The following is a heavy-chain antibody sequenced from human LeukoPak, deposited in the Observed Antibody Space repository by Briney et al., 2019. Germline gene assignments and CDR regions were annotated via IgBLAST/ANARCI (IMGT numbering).Heavy chain of an antibody. CDR1: GFTFDDYA. CDR3: AKASSASPSCPNF. J-gene: IGHJ4*02. CDR2: ISWNSGSI. V-gene: IGHV3-9*01. D-gene: IGHD2-2*01. Sequence: GGSLRLSCAASGFTFDDYAMHWVRQAPGKGREWVSGISWNSGSIGYADSVKGRFTISRDNAKNSLYLQMNSLRAEDTAVYYCAKASSASPSCPNFWGQGTLVTVSP.